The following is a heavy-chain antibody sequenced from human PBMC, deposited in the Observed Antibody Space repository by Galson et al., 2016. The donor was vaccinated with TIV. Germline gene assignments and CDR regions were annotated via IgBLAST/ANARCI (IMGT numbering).Heavy chain of an antibody. V-gene: IGHV1-2*02. CDR1: GYTVTGYY. D-gene: IGHD6-19*01. CDR2: INPKNGNT. Sequence: SVKVSCKASGYTVTGYYMHWVRQAPGQGLEWMGWINPKNGNTNYAPKFQGRVTMTRDTSISTAYMEVSSLDFDDTAVYFCARDLSPVAGLIWGQGTLVTVSS. CDR3: ARDLSPVAGLI. J-gene: IGHJ4*02.